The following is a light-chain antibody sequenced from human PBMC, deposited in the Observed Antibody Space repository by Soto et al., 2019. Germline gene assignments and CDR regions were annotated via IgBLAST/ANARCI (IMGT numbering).Light chain of an antibody. Sequence: EIVLTQSPGTLSLSPGERATLSCRASQSVSSNKLAWYQQKPGQAPRLIIYGASSGATGIPDRFRGSGSGTDFTLTINRLEPEDFALYYCQQYGDSPLTFGGGTKVEVK. CDR2: GAS. CDR3: QQYGDSPLT. V-gene: IGKV3-20*01. J-gene: IGKJ4*01. CDR1: QSVSSNK.